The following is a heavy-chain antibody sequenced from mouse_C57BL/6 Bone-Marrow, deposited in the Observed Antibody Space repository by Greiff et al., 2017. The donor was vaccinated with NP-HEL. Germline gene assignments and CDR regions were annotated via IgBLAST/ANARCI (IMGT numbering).Heavy chain of an antibody. CDR3: TREKPIYYGNYGWYFDV. J-gene: IGHJ1*03. D-gene: IGHD2-1*01. Sequence: EVHLVESGEGLVKPGGSLKLSCAASGFTFSSYAMSWVRQTPEKRLEWVAYISSGGDYIYYADTVKGRFTISSDNARNTLYLQMSSLKSEDTAMYYCTREKPIYYGNYGWYFDVWGTGTTVTVSS. CDR2: ISSGGDYI. V-gene: IGHV5-9-1*02. CDR1: GFTFSSYA.